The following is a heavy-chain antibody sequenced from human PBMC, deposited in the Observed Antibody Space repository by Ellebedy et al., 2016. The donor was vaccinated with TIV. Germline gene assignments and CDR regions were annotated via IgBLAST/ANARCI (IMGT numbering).Heavy chain of an antibody. Sequence: GESLKISCAASGFTVSIKYMSWVRQAPGKGLEWVSIIYSGGSTYYADSVKGRFTISRDNSKNTLHLQMNSLRAEDTAVYYCARDVATIPLMVSGYGMDVWGRGTTVTVSS. CDR1: GFTVSIKY. CDR2: IYSGGST. J-gene: IGHJ6*02. V-gene: IGHV3-66*01. D-gene: IGHD2-8*01. CDR3: ARDVATIPLMVSGYGMDV.